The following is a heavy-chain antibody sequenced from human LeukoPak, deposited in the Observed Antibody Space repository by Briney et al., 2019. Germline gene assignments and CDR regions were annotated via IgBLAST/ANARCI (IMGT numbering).Heavy chain of an antibody. J-gene: IGHJ4*02. CDR3: ARHSSGWYRD. D-gene: IGHD6-19*01. CDR1: GFSLSIAW. V-gene: IGHV3-15*01. CDR2: IKSKTDGGTT. Sequence: SGGSLRLSCAASGFSLSIAWMSWVRQAPGKGLEWVGRIKSKTDGGTTDYAAPIKGRFTISRDDSKNTLYLQMNSLKTEDTAMYYCARHSSGWYRDWGQGTLVTVSS.